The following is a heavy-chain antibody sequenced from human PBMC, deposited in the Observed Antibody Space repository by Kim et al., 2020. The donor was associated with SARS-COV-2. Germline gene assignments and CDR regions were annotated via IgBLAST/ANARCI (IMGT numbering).Heavy chain of an antibody. J-gene: IGHJ6*02. CDR3: ARDRYVNVLLWFGELFSMDV. Sequence: ASVKVSCKASGYTFTSYGISWVRQAPGQGLEWMGWISAYNGNTNYAQKLQGRVTMTTDTSTSTAYMELRSLRSDDTVVYYCARDRYVNVLLWFGELFSMDVWGQGTTVTVSS. V-gene: IGHV1-18*01. D-gene: IGHD3-10*01. CDR2: ISAYNGNT. CDR1: GYTFTSYG.